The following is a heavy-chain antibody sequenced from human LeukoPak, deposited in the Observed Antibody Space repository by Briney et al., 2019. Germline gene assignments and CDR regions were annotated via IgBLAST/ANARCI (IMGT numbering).Heavy chain of an antibody. CDR3: ARDRSFWSGYYYYYYMDV. D-gene: IGHD3-3*01. Sequence: PSATLSLTCTVSGGSISSYYWSWIRQPPGKGLEWIGYIYYSGSTNYNPSLKSRVTISVDTSKNQFSLKLGSVTAADTAVYYCARDRSFWSGYYYYYYMDVGGKGTTVTVSS. CDR2: IYYSGST. CDR1: GGSISSYY. J-gene: IGHJ6*03. V-gene: IGHV4-59*01.